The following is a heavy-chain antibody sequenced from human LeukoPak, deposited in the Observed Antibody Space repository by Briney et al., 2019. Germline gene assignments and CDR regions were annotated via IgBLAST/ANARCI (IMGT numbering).Heavy chain of an antibody. D-gene: IGHD1-7*01. CDR2: INAGNGNT. V-gene: IGHV1-3*01. J-gene: IGHJ4*02. Sequence: ASVKVSCKASGYTFTSYAMHWVRQAPGQRLEWMGWINAGNGNTKYSQKFQGRVTITRDTSASTAYMELSSLRSEDTAVYYCARELYRYNWNSPLDYWGQGTLVTVSS. CDR3: ARELYRYNWNSPLDY. CDR1: GYTFTSYA.